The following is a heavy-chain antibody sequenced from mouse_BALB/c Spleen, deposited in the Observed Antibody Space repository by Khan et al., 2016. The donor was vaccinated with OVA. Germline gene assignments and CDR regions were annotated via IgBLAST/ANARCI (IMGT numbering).Heavy chain of an antibody. J-gene: IGHJ2*01. V-gene: IGHV3-2*02. CDR3: ARTARIKY. CDR2: ISYSGST. D-gene: IGHD1-2*01. CDR1: GYSITSGYG. Sequence: EVQLQESGPGLVKPSQSLSLTCTVTGYSITSGYGWNWIRQFPGNKLEWMGDISYSGSTNYKPSIKSSISITRATSKNQFFLQLNSVTTEDTATYYWARTARIKYWGQGTTLTVSS.